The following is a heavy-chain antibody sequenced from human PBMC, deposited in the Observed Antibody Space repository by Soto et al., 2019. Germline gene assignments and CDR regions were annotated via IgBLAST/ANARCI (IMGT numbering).Heavy chain of an antibody. CDR1: GYTFTSYD. J-gene: IGHJ4*02. V-gene: IGHV1-8*01. Sequence: ASVKVSCKASGYTFTSYDINWVRQATGQGLEWMGWMSPNSGNTGYAQKFQGRVTMTRNTSISTAYVELSSLRSEDTAVYYCARGTRACSSASCYEVWGQGTLVPVSS. D-gene: IGHD2-2*01. CDR3: ARGTRACSSASCYEV. CDR2: MSPNSGNT.